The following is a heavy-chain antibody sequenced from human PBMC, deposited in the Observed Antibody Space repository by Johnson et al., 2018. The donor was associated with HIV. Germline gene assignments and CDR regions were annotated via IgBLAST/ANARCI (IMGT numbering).Heavy chain of an antibody. J-gene: IGHJ3*02. Sequence: QVQLVESGGGVVQPGRSLRLSCAASGFTFSSYAMHWVRQAPAKGLQWVAVISYDGSDKDYADSVKGRFTISRDNSKNTLYLQMNSLRAEDTAVYYCARDRVREMGIPAAIPSGSFDIWGQGTKVSVSS. D-gene: IGHD2-2*01. V-gene: IGHV3-30*04. CDR3: ARDRVREMGIPAAIPSGSFDI. CDR2: ISYDGSDK. CDR1: GFTFSSYA.